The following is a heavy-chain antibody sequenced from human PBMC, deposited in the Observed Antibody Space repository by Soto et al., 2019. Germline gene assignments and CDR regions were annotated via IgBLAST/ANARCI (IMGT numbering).Heavy chain of an antibody. CDR1: GFTLSDYY. J-gene: IGHJ4*02. V-gene: IGHV3-11*05. D-gene: IGHD1-26*01. CDR3: ARDPYSGSSYSDY. CDR2: ISSSSSYT. Sequence: GGSLRLSCAASGFTLSDYYMSWIRQAPGKGLEWISYISSSSSYTNYADSVKGRFTISRDNAKNSLYLQMNSLRAEDTAVYYCARDPYSGSSYSDYWGQGALVTVSS.